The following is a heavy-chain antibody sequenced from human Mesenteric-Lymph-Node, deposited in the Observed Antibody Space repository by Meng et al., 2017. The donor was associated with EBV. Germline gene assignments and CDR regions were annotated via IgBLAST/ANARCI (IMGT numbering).Heavy chain of an antibody. D-gene: IGHD3-10*01. CDR1: GGSISSYNW. Sequence: QGQLQEPGPGLVKPSGTLSLTCAGSGGSISSYNWWSWVRQPPGKGLEWIGEIYHSGSTNNNPSLRSRVTISVDKSKNQFSLRLSSVTAADTAVYYCAKVDGSGRSNWFDPWGQGTLVTVSS. CDR2: IYHSGST. J-gene: IGHJ5*02. CDR3: AKVDGSGRSNWFDP. V-gene: IGHV4-4*02.